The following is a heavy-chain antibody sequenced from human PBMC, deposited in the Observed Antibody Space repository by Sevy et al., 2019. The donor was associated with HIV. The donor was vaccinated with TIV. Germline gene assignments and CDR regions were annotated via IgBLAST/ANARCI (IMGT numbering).Heavy chain of an antibody. CDR1: GFSISGYG. D-gene: IGHD6-19*01. CDR3: AREDIRVAGIGYYFHS. J-gene: IGHJ4*02. CDR2: IWYDGTNK. V-gene: IGHV3-33*01. Sequence: GGSLRLSCAASGFSISGYGMHWVRQAPGKGLEWVALIWYDGTNKEYADSVKGRFTISRDNSKNTLYLQMNSLRAEDTAVYYCAREDIRVAGIGYYFHSWGQGTLVTVSS.